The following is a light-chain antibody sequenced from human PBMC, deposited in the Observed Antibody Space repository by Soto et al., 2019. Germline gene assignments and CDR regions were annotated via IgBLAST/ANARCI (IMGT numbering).Light chain of an antibody. CDR3: MQGLETPT. Sequence: DLVMTQSPLSLSVTPGEPASISCRSSAILLHSLGYNYLDWYLQKPGQSPQLLIYLGSNRASGVPDRFSGSGSGTDFTLKISRVEADDVGVYYCMQGLETPTFGQGTKVEIK. V-gene: IGKV2-28*01. J-gene: IGKJ1*01. CDR1: AILLHSLGYNY. CDR2: LGS.